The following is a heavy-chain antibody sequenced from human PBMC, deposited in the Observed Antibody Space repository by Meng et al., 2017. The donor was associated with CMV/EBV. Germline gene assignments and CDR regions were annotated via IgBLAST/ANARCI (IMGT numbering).Heavy chain of an antibody. V-gene: IGHV1-18*01. CDR3: ARELYEVVRGVHFDY. CDR2: ISAYNGNT. Sequence: QAQVGQAEAEMKQPGSSLKVSGKASDYTFNSYGNSWGRHAPRQGLEWNGWISAYNGNTNYAQKLQGRVNMTTDTSTFTAYMELRSLRSDDTAVYYWARELYEVVRGVHFDYWGQGTLVTVSS. J-gene: IGHJ4*02. CDR1: DYTFNSYG. D-gene: IGHD3-10*01.